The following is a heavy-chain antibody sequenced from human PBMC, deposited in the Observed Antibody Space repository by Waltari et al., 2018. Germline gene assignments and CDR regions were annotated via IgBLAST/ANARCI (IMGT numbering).Heavy chain of an antibody. J-gene: IGHJ4*02. CDR1: GYIFTTYH. D-gene: IGHD4-4*01. Sequence: QVHLVQSGAEVKKPGGSVKVSCKASGYIFTTYHVHWVRQAPGQGLEWMGIINPTAGSTSYAQKFQGRVTMTRDTSTSTVYMELSSLSSGDTAVYYCAREFSGNYIWGFDYWGQGTPVTVSS. CDR2: INPTAGST. V-gene: IGHV1-46*01. CDR3: AREFSGNYIWGFDY.